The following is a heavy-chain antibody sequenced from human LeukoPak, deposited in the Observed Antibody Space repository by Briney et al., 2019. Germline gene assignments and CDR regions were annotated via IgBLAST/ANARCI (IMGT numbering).Heavy chain of an antibody. Sequence: PEGSLRLSCAASGFTFSSYWMSWVRQAPGKGLEWVANIKQDGSEKYYVDSVKGRFTISRDNAKNSLYLQMNSLRAEDTAVYYCARDRGSAAFDYWGQGTPVTVSS. CDR3: ARDRGSAAFDY. CDR1: GFTFSSYW. D-gene: IGHD3-16*01. CDR2: IKQDGSEK. J-gene: IGHJ4*02. V-gene: IGHV3-7*01.